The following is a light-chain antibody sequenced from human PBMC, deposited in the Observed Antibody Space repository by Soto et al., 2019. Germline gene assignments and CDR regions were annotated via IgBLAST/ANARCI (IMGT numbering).Light chain of an antibody. CDR3: LAWHNRLNGYV. CDR1: SSNIGSNT. V-gene: IGLV1-44*01. J-gene: IGLJ1*01. CDR2: TAG. Sequence: QSVLTHPLSVSASPGQRVTISCSGGSSNIGSNTVAWYQHLPGTAPPRLIFTAGQRPSGVPGRFSGSKSGTSASLAISGLQSEDDGDYYCLAWHNRLNGYVFGPGTQVTVL.